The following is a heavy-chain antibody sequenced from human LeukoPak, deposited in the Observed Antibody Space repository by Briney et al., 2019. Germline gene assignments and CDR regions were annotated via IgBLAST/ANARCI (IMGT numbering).Heavy chain of an antibody. J-gene: IGHJ4*02. CDR1: GFTVSSNY. CDR3: ASGRYGSGSYGDY. Sequence: PGGSLRLSCAASGFTVSSNYMSWVRQAPGKGLEWVSVIYSGGSTYYADSVKGRFTISRDNSKNTLYLQMNSLRAEDTAVYYCASGRYGSGSYGDYWGQGTPVTVSS. D-gene: IGHD3-10*01. V-gene: IGHV3-53*01. CDR2: IYSGGST.